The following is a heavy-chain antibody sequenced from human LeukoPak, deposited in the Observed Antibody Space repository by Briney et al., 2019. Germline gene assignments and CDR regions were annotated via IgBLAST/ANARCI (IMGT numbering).Heavy chain of an antibody. CDR3: AKDSRKYSGSYTFDN. Sequence: GGSLRLSCTASGFTFSTYGMHWARQAPGKGLEWVAFLRYDGSYKYYADSVKGRFTISRDNSKNTLYLQLNSLRDEDTAVYYCAKDSRKYSGSYTFDNWGQGILVTVSS. J-gene: IGHJ4*02. CDR2: LRYDGSYK. V-gene: IGHV3-30*02. CDR1: GFTFSTYG. D-gene: IGHD1-26*01.